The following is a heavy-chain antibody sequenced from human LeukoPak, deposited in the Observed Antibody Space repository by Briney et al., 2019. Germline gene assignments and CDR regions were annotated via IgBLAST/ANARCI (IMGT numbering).Heavy chain of an antibody. Sequence: SETLSLTCAVYGGSFSGFYWSWIRQPPGKGLEWIGEINHSGSTNYNPSLKSRVTISVDTSKNQFSLKLSSVTAADTAVYYCARGRRTWVQKNYYYYYMDVWGKGTTVTISS. J-gene: IGHJ6*03. CDR3: ARGRRTWVQKNYYYYYMDV. D-gene: IGHD1-1*01. CDR2: INHSGST. V-gene: IGHV4-34*01. CDR1: GGSFSGFY.